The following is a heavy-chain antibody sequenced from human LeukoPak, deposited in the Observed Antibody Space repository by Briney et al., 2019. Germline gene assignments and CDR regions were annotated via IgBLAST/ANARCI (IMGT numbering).Heavy chain of an antibody. V-gene: IGHV1-18*01. CDR3: ARVWNYYDSSGYYLGSSFDY. CDR2: ISVYNGNT. Sequence: ASVKVSCKASGYTFTSYGISWVRQAPGQGLEWMGWISVYNGNTNYAQNLQGRVTMTTDTSTSTAYMELRSLRSDDTAVYYCARVWNYYDSSGYYLGSSFDYWAQGTLVTVSS. J-gene: IGHJ4*02. CDR1: GYTFTSYG. D-gene: IGHD3-22*01.